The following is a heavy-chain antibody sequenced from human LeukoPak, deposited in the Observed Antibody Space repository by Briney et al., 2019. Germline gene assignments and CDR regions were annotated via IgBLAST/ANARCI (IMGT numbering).Heavy chain of an antibody. CDR1: GFTFSYYA. V-gene: IGHV3-23*01. Sequence: GGSLRLSCAASGFTFSYYAMNWVRQAPGKGLEWVSGISGSGGSAYYTDSVKGRFTISRDNSKNTLYLQMNSLRAEDTAVYYCAKDLSYSGGQGTLVTVSS. CDR3: AKDLSYS. J-gene: IGHJ4*02. CDR2: ISGSGGSA. D-gene: IGHD2-21*01.